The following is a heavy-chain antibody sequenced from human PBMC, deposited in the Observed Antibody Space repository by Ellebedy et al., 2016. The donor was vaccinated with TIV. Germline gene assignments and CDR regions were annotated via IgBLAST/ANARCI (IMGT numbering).Heavy chain of an antibody. Sequence: GESLKISCKGSGDIFSTYWIGWVRQMPGKGLEWMGIIYIGDSNVRYSPPFQGQVSISADKSIRTTYLQWSSLKASDNAMYYCTKIMGGYNTPEYWGQGTLVTVSS. CDR3: TKIMGGYNTPEY. D-gene: IGHD5-24*01. CDR1: GDIFSTYW. J-gene: IGHJ4*02. CDR2: IYIGDSNV. V-gene: IGHV5-51*01.